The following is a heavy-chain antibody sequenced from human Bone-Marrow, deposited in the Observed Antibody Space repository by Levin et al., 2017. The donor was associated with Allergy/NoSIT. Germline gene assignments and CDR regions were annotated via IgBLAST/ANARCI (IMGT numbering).Heavy chain of an antibody. CDR2: IWKDGSNE. V-gene: IGHV3-33*01. CDR1: GFNFSHYA. D-gene: IGHD3-9*01. J-gene: IGHJ4*02. Sequence: PGGSLRLSCAASGFNFSHYAMHWVRQPPGKGLEWVAVIWKDGSNEYYAGSVKGRFSISRDNSKNTLYLQMNSLRVEDTGFYYCARDWALTGSHEPTILNDHWGQGTLVTVSS. CDR3: ARDWALTGSHEPTILNDH.